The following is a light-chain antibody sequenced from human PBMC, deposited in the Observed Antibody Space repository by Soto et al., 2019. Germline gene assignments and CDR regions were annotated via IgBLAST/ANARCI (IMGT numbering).Light chain of an antibody. J-gene: IGKJ2*01. CDR1: QSVSSSY. V-gene: IGKV3-20*01. Sequence: EIVLTQSPDTLSLSPGERATLSCRASQSVSSSYLAWYQQKPGQAPSLLIYGATSRATGIPDRFSGSGSATAFTLTINRLEPEDFAVYYCQQHGSTYTFGQGTKLEIK. CDR3: QQHGSTYT. CDR2: GAT.